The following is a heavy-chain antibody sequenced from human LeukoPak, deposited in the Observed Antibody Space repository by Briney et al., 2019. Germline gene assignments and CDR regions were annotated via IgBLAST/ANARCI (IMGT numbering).Heavy chain of an antibody. CDR1: GFTFSSYS. D-gene: IGHD3-22*01. J-gene: IGHJ4*02. CDR3: AREFDSSGYPDY. CDR2: ISSSSYI. V-gene: IGHV3-21*01. Sequence: GGSLRLSCAASGFTFSSYSMNWVRQAPGKGLEWVSSISSSSYIYYADSVKGRFTISRDNAKNSLYLQMNSLRAEDTAVYYCAREFDSSGYPDYWGQGTLVTVSS.